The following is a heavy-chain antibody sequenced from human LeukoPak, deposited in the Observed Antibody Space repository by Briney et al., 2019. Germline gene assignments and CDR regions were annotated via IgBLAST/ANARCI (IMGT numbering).Heavy chain of an antibody. D-gene: IGHD3-10*01. CDR3: ASHPSGDFYASGPFDL. CDR2: IYAGAYAI. J-gene: IGHJ5*02. V-gene: IGHV5-51*01. CDR1: GYTFTTHW. Sequence: GASLLISCTCSGYTFTTHWIGWVRQMPGGVLEWMAIIYAGAYAIRSRPSVQGQVSVSVERSLNTAYLQWSRLEASDTAMYYCASHPSGDFYASGPFDLWGQGTLVSVSS.